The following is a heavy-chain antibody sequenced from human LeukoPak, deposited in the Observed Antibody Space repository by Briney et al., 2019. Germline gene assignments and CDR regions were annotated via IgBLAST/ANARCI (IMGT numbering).Heavy chain of an antibody. V-gene: IGHV1-46*01. CDR2: INPSGGST. J-gene: IGHJ4*02. Sequence: GASVKVSCKASGYTFTRYYMHWVRQAPGQGLEWLGVINPSGGSTTYAQKFQGRVTMTRDTSTSTVNMELSSLRSEDTAVYYCAATADRGAKKYYFDYWGQGTLVTVSS. CDR1: GYTFTRYY. D-gene: IGHD1-26*01. CDR3: AATADRGAKKYYFDY.